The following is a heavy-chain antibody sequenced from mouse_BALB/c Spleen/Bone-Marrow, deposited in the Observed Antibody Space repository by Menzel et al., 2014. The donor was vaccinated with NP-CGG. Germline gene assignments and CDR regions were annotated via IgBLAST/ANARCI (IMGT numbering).Heavy chain of an antibody. CDR1: GYTFTSYV. D-gene: IGHD2-14*01. Sequence: VQLQQSGPELVKPGASVKMSCKASGYTFTSYVMHWVKQKPGQGLEWIGYINPYNDGTKYNEKFKGKATLTSDKSSSTAYMGLSSLTSEDSAVYYCAIANSRYRSLSYFGYWDQDTTLPVSS. CDR3: AIANSRYRSLSYFGY. J-gene: IGHJ2*01. CDR2: INPYNDGT. V-gene: IGHV1-14*01.